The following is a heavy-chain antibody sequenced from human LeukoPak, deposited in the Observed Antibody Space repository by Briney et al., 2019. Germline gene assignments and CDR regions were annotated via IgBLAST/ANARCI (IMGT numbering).Heavy chain of an antibody. CDR2: ISGSGGST. J-gene: IGHJ4*02. Sequence: GGSLRLSCAASGFTFSSYAMSWVRQAPGKGLEWVSAISGSGGSTYYADSVKGRFTISRDNSKNTLYLQMNSLRAEDTAVYYCANTLPYYYDSSSYYPLDYWGQGTLVTVSS. V-gene: IGHV3-23*01. D-gene: IGHD3-22*01. CDR1: GFTFSSYA. CDR3: ANTLPYYYDSSSYYPLDY.